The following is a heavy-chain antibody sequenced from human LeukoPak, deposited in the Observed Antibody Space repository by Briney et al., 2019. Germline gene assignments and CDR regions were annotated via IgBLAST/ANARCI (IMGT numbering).Heavy chain of an antibody. CDR3: ARVPSDYDFWSGYYKAIPYFDY. V-gene: IGHV1-2*02. Sequence: ASVKVSCKASGYTFTGYYMHWVRQAPGQGLEWMGWINPNSGGTNYAQKFQGRVTMTRDTSISTAYMELSRLRSDDTAVYYCARVPSDYDFWSGYYKAIPYFDYWGQGTLVTVSS. CDR2: INPNSGGT. CDR1: GYTFTGYY. D-gene: IGHD3-3*01. J-gene: IGHJ4*02.